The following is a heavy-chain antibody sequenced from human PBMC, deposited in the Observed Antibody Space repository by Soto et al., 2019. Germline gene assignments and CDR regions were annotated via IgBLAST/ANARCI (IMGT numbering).Heavy chain of an antibody. CDR2: IYYSGST. D-gene: IGHD1-26*01. CDR1: GGSIKTFS. CDR3: ARHPVGVGGLDV. V-gene: IGHV4-59*08. J-gene: IGHJ6*02. Sequence: QVQLQESGPGLVKPSETLSLTCTVSGGSIKTFSWSWFRQPPGKGLEWIGYIYYSGSTNYHPSLKSRVSISVDTSKNLFSLKLSSVTAADTVVYCCARHPVGVGGLDVWGQGTSVTVSS.